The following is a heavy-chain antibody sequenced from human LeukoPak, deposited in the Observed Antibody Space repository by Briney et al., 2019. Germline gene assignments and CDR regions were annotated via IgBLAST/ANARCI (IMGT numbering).Heavy chain of an antibody. D-gene: IGHD3-10*01. Sequence: SETLSLTCAVYGGSFSGYYWSWIRQPPGKGLEWIGEINHSGSTNYNPSLKSRVTISVDTSKNQFSLKLSSVTAADPAVYYCARGGGMRYYYGSGSPYKTWGQGTLVTVSS. CDR2: INHSGST. J-gene: IGHJ5*02. V-gene: IGHV4-34*01. CDR3: ARGGGMRYYYGSGSPYKT. CDR1: GGSFSGYY.